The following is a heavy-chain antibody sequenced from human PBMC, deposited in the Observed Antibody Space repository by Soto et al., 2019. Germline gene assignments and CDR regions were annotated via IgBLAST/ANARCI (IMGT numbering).Heavy chain of an antibody. Sequence: PGGSLRLSCAASGFTFSSYGMHWVRQAPGKGLEWVAVISYHGSNEYYVDSVKGRFTISRDNSKNTLYLQMDSLRAEDTAVYYCAKGEVRGIIPSYFDYWGLGTLVTVSS. V-gene: IGHV3-30*18. CDR2: ISYHGSNE. D-gene: IGHD3-10*01. CDR1: GFTFSSYG. CDR3: AKGEVRGIIPSYFDY. J-gene: IGHJ4*02.